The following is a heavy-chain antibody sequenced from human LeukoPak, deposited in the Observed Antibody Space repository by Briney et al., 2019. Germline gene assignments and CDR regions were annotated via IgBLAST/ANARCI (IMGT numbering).Heavy chain of an antibody. D-gene: IGHD3-22*01. CDR2: VSWNSGSI. CDR1: GFTFDDYA. Sequence: GGSLRLSCAASGFTFDDYAMHWVRQAPGKGLEWVSGVSWNSGSIGYADYVKGRFTISRDNAKNSLYLQMNSLRAEDMALYYCAKGGDYYDSSGGFDYWGQGTLVTVSS. J-gene: IGHJ4*02. V-gene: IGHV3-9*03. CDR3: AKGGDYYDSSGGFDY.